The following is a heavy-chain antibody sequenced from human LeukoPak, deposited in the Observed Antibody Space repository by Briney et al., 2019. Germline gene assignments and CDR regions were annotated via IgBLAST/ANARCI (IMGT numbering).Heavy chain of an antibody. J-gene: IGHJ4*02. V-gene: IGHV3-48*03. CDR3: ARVGPAGDPFDY. CDR2: ITNSGSFT. Sequence: GGSLRLSCAASGFTFSSYEMNWVRQAPGKGLEWVSYITNSGSFTYSADSVKGRFTISRDNPKTSLYLQMNSLRADDTAVYFCARVGPAGDPFDYWGQGTLVTVSS. D-gene: IGHD7-27*01. CDR1: GFTFSSYE.